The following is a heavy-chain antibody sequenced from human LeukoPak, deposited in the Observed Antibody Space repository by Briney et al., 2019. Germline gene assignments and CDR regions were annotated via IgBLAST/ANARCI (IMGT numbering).Heavy chain of an antibody. J-gene: IGHJ5*02. D-gene: IGHD3-10*01. Sequence: GGSLRLSCAASGFSFTHYGMHWVRQAPGKGLEWVAVISYDGSNKYYADSVKGRFTISRDNSKNTLYLQMNSLRAEDTAVYYCAREVRARGWFDPWGQGTLVTASS. CDR1: GFSFTHYG. V-gene: IGHV3-30*03. CDR3: AREVRARGWFDP. CDR2: ISYDGSNK.